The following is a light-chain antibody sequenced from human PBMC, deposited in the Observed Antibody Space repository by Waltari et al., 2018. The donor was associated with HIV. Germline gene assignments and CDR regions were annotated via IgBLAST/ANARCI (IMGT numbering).Light chain of an antibody. J-gene: IGKJ1*01. CDR2: TAS. CDR3: QKYYDYPRT. Sequence: AIRMTQSPSPFSASTGDKVTITCRASQDVSTYLAWYQQKPGKAPKLLIYTASTLQSGVPSRFSGSGSGTDFTLTINCLQREDFATYYCQKYYDYPRTFGQGTKVEIK. CDR1: QDVSTY. V-gene: IGKV1-8*01.